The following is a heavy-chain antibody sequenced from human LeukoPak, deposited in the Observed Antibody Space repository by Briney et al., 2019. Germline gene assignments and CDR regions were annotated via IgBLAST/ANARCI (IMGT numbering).Heavy chain of an antibody. CDR3: AKSYNWNPGWYYFDY. V-gene: IGHV3-30*02. CDR2: IRYDGSNK. CDR1: GFTFSSYG. D-gene: IGHD1-1*01. J-gene: IGHJ4*02. Sequence: GGSLRLSCAASGFTFSSYGMHWARQAPGKGLEWVAFIRYDGSNKYYADSVKGRFTISRDNSKNTLYLQMNSLRAEDTAVYYCAKSYNWNPGWYYFDYWGQGTLVTVSS.